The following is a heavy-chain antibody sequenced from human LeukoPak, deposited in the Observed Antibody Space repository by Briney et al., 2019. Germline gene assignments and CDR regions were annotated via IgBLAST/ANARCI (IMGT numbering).Heavy chain of an antibody. Sequence: SETLSLTCTVSGGSISSGSYYWSWIRQPAGKGLEWIGRIYTSGSTNYNPSLKSRVTISVDTSKNQFSLKLSSVTAADTAVYYCARVRGSLNWFDPWGQGTLVTDSS. CDR1: GGSISSGSYY. CDR2: IYTSGST. V-gene: IGHV4-61*02. J-gene: IGHJ5*02. CDR3: ARVRGSLNWFDP. D-gene: IGHD2-15*01.